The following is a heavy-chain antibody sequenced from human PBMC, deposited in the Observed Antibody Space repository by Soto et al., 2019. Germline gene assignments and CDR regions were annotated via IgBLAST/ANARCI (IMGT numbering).Heavy chain of an antibody. V-gene: IGHV1-8*01. CDR3: ARAKEWELQGGY. CDR2: MNPNSGNT. Sequence: ASVNVSCKASGYTFTSYDINWVRQATGQGLEWMGWMNPNSGNTGYAQKFQGRVTMTRNTSISTAYMELSSLRSEDTAVYYCARAKEWELQGGYWGQGTLVTVSS. D-gene: IGHD1-26*01. J-gene: IGHJ4*02. CDR1: GYTFTSYD.